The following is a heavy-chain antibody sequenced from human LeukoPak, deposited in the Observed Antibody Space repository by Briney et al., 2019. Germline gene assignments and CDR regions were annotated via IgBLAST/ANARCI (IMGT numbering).Heavy chain of an antibody. CDR1: GFTFNTYW. CDR2: IREDGSEI. V-gene: IGHV3-7*01. J-gene: IGHJ4*02. Sequence: GGSLRLSCVGSGFTFNTYWMNWVRQAPGKGLEWVANIREDGSEIYYLDSVKGRFTIFRDNAKNSLYLQMNGLRAEDTAVYYCARHWAHLDYWGQGTLVTVTS. CDR3: ARHWAHLDY. D-gene: IGHD7-27*01.